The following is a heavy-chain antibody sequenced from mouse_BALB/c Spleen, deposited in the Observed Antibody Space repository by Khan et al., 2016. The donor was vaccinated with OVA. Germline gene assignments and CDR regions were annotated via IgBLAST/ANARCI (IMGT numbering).Heavy chain of an antibody. D-gene: IGHD2-3*01. Sequence: MQLEESGAELVRPGALVKLSCKASGFNIKDYYIHWVKQRPEQGLEWIGWIDPENGNTIYDPKFQGKANITADTSSNTAYLHFSSLTSEDTAVYYCARSGYSPCFAYWGQGTLVTVSA. CDR2: IDPENGNT. CDR3: ARSGYSPCFAY. CDR1: GFNIKDYY. V-gene: IGHV14-1*02. J-gene: IGHJ3*01.